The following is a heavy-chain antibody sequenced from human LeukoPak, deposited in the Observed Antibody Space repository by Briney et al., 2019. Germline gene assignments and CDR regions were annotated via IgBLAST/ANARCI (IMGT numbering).Heavy chain of an antibody. V-gene: IGHV4-39*07. CDR3: ARAKAVAGSSYFDY. J-gene: IGHJ4*02. Sequence: SETLSLTCTVSGGSISSSSYYWGWICQPPGKGLEWIGSIYYYNPSLKSRITISVDTSKNQFSLNLSSVTAADTAVYYCARAKAVAGSSYFDYWGQGTLVTVSS. CDR2: IY. D-gene: IGHD6-19*01. CDR1: GGSISSSSYY.